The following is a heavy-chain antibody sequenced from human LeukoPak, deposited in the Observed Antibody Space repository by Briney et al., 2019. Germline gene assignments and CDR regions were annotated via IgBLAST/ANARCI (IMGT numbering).Heavy chain of an antibody. CDR2: INSDGSNT. CDR3: AKGFLLPNWFDP. Sequence: GGSLRLSCAASGFTFSSYWMHWVRQAPGKGLVWVSRINSDGSNTSYADSVKGRFTISRDNAKNTLYLQMNSLRAEDTAVYYCAKGFLLPNWFDPWGQGTLVTVSS. CDR1: GFTFSSYW. D-gene: IGHD2-15*01. J-gene: IGHJ5*02. V-gene: IGHV3-74*01.